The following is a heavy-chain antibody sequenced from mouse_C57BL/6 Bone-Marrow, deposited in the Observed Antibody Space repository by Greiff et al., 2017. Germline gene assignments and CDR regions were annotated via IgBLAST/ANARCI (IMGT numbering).Heavy chain of an antibody. CDR3: ARGYYDG. Sequence: QVQLQQPGAELVRPGTSVKLSCKASGYTFTSYWMHWVKQRPGQGLEWIGVIDPSDSYTNYNQKFKGKARLTVDTSSSTAYMQLSSLTSEDSAVYYCARGYYDGWDTGTAVTVSS. CDR2: IDPSDSYT. CDR1: GYTFTSYW. J-gene: IGHJ1*03. V-gene: IGHV1-59*01.